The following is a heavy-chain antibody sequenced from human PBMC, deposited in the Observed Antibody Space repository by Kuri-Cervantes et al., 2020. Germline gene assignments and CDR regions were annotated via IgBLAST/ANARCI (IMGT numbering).Heavy chain of an antibody. V-gene: IGHV3-48*01. Sequence: GESLKISCAASGFTFSSYSMNWVRQAPGKGLEWVSYISSSSSTIYNADLVKGRFTISRDNAKNSLYLQMNSLRAEDTAVYYYTREGVGYCSSTSCYGVRYFDLWGRGTRVTVSS. CDR2: ISSSSSTI. D-gene: IGHD2-2*01. CDR3: TREGVGYCSSTSCYGVRYFDL. CDR1: GFTFSSYS. J-gene: IGHJ2*01.